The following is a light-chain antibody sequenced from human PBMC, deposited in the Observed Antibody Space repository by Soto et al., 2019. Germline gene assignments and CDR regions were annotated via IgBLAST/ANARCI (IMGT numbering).Light chain of an antibody. CDR3: SSYTSSSTPL. CDR1: SSDVGGYNY. CDR2: DVS. V-gene: IGLV2-14*01. J-gene: IGLJ2*01. Sequence: QSVLTQPASVSGSPGQSITISCTGTSSDVGGYNYVSWYQQHPGKAPKLMIYDVSNRPSGVSNRFSGSKSGNTASLTISGLQAEDEAEYYCSSYTSSSTPLFGGGTKLPVL.